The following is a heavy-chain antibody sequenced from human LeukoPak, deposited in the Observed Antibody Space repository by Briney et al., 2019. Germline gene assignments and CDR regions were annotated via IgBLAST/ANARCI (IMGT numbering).Heavy chain of an antibody. D-gene: IGHD3-3*01. J-gene: IGHJ5*02. V-gene: IGHV4-39*07. Sequence: SETLSLTCTVSGGSISSTTYYWGLIRQPPGKDLEWIGSISHSGDTYYNPSLQNRVTISRDTSKNQFSLRLSSAIAADTAVYYCARVRSYRGFGGLRSFWFDPWGQGTLVAVST. CDR3: ARVRSYRGFGGLRSFWFDP. CDR1: GGSISSTTYY. CDR2: ISHSGDT.